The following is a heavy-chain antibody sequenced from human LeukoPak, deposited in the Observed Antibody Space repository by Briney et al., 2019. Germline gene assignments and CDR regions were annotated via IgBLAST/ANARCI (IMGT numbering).Heavy chain of an antibody. CDR1: GGSFSGYY. CDR3: ARGRRFYYGSGSFHNWFDP. CDR2: INHSGST. Sequence: SETLSLTCAVYGGSFSGYYWSWIRQPPGKGLEWIGEINHSGSTNYNPSLKSRVTISVDTSKNQFSLKLSSVTAADTAVYYCARGRRFYYGSGSFHNWFDPWGQGTLVTVSS. D-gene: IGHD3-10*01. V-gene: IGHV4-34*01. J-gene: IGHJ5*02.